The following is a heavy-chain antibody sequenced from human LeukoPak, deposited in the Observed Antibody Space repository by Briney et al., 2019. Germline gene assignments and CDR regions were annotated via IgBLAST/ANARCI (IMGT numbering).Heavy chain of an antibody. CDR2: INHSGST. V-gene: IGHV4-34*01. CDR3: ASLTLDTAMAPNWFDP. J-gene: IGHJ5*02. D-gene: IGHD5-18*01. CDR1: GGSFSGYY. Sequence: SETLSLTCAVYGGSFSGYYWSWIGQPPGKGWEWIGEINHSGSTSYHTSLKSRVTISVDTSKNQYSLKLSSVTAEDTAVYYCASLTLDTAMAPNWFDPWGEGTLVTVSS.